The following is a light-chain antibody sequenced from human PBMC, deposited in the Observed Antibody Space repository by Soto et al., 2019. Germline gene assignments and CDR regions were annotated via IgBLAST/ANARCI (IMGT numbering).Light chain of an antibody. CDR3: QQYANSPYT. J-gene: IGKJ2*01. CDR1: QSVSSSY. CDR2: GAS. V-gene: IGKV3-20*01. Sequence: EIVLTQSPGTLSLSPGERATLSCRASQSVSSSYLAWYQQKPGQAPRLLIYGASSRATGIPERFSGSGSGTDFTLTISRLEPEDFAVYYCQQYANSPYTFGQGTKLEIK.